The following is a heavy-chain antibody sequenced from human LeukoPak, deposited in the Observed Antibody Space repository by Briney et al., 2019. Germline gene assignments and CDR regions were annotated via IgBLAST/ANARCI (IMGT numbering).Heavy chain of an antibody. CDR3: AKDINATGWATSFDS. D-gene: IGHD6-19*01. J-gene: IGHJ4*02. CDR1: GFIFDNYA. CDR2: MSWNSVVI. V-gene: IGHV3-9*01. Sequence: SLRLSCKASGFIFDNYAMHWVRQAPGKGLEWVSGMSWNSVVIGYADSVKGRSTISRDSAKNSLYLLMNSLRAEDTAFYYCAKDINATGWATSFDSWGQGTLVTVSS.